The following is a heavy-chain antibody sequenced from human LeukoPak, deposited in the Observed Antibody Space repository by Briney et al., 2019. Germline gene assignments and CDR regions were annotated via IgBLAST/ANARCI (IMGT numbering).Heavy chain of an antibody. Sequence: GGSLRLSCAASGFTFSSYEMNWVRQAPGKGLEWVSYISSSGSAIYYADSVKGRFTISRDNAKNSLYLQMNSLRAEDTAVYYCARDSDYGLLDYWGQGTLVTVSS. CDR2: ISSSGSAI. CDR1: GFTFSSYE. J-gene: IGHJ4*02. CDR3: ARDSDYGLLDY. V-gene: IGHV3-48*03. D-gene: IGHD4-17*01.